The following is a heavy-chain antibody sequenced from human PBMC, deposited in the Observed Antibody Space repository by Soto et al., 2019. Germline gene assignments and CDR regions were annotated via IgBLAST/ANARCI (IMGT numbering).Heavy chain of an antibody. CDR1: GYSVTSSDYY. J-gene: IGHJ6*02. CDR2: MFYSGLT. D-gene: IGHD3-10*01. CDR3: VRERGLSSFYGMDV. Sequence: SETLSLTCSVSGYSVTSSDYYWAWIRQPPGKGLEWIGSMFYSGLTYYNPSLKSRVTLSVDTSKNQFSVRLNSVTAADTAVYYCVRERGLSSFYGMDVWGQGTTVTVSS. V-gene: IGHV4-39*02.